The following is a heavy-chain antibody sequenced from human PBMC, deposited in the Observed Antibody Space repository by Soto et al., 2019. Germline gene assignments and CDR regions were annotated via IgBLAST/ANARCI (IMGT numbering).Heavy chain of an antibody. CDR1: GFTFSTYA. V-gene: IGHV3-23*01. Sequence: GGSLRLSCAASGFTFSTYAMTWVRRAPGKGLEWFSGISGSGGSTYYTDSVKGRFTISRDNSKNTLYLQMNSLRAEDTAVYYCARGSSSRCMDVWGQGTTVTVSS. CDR3: ARGSSSRCMDV. J-gene: IGHJ6*02. CDR2: ISGSGGST. D-gene: IGHD6-13*01.